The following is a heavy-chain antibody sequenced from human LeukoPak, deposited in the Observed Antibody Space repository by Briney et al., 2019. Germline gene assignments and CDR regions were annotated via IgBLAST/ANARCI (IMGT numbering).Heavy chain of an antibody. D-gene: IGHD6-13*01. CDR1: GFTFSNYP. Sequence: GGSLRLSCAASGFTFSNYPLHWVRQAPGKGLEGVAVVSFDGNTKHYIDSVKGRFTISRDNSKNTLYLQMNSLRVEDTSIYYCVIAAADTAYWGQGALVTVSS. J-gene: IGHJ4*01. V-gene: IGHV3-30*10. CDR2: VSFDGNTK. CDR3: VIAAADTAY.